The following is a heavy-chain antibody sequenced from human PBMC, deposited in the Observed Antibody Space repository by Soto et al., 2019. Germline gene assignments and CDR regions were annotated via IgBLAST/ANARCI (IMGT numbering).Heavy chain of an antibody. V-gene: IGHV4-59*01. D-gene: IGHD3-10*01. CDR3: ATRLWFGESPFDY. Sequence: SETLSLTCTISGGSISSYYWSWIRQPPGKGLEWIGYIYYSGSTNYNPSLKSRVTISVDTSKNQFSLKLSSVTAEDTAVYYCATRLWFGESPFDYWGQGTLVTVSS. CDR1: GGSISSYY. CDR2: IYYSGST. J-gene: IGHJ4*02.